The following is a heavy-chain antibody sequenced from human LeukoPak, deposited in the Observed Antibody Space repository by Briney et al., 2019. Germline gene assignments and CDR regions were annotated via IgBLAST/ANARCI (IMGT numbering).Heavy chain of an antibody. J-gene: IGHJ1*01. Sequence: PGGTLRLSCAASGFTFSSYGMSWVRQAPGKGLEWVSAISGSGGSTYYADSVKGRFTISRDNSKNTLYLQMNSLRAEYTAVYYCAKRLKADIVVVPAAISKYFQHWGQGTLVTVSS. CDR2: ISGSGGST. CDR1: GFTFSSYG. V-gene: IGHV3-23*01. D-gene: IGHD2-2*01. CDR3: AKRLKADIVVVPAAISKYFQH.